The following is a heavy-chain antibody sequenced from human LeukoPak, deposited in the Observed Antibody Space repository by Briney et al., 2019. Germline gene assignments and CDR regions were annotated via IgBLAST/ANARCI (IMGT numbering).Heavy chain of an antibody. CDR1: GSSISSSSYY. D-gene: IGHD6-13*01. Sequence: SETLSLTCTVSGSSISSSSYYWGWIRQPPGKGLEWIGSIYYSGSTYYNPSLKSRVTISVDTSKNQFSLKLSSVTAADTAVYYCARAVPSSSWGVDYWGQGTLVTVSS. CDR2: IYYSGST. CDR3: ARAVPSSSWGVDY. J-gene: IGHJ4*02. V-gene: IGHV4-39*01.